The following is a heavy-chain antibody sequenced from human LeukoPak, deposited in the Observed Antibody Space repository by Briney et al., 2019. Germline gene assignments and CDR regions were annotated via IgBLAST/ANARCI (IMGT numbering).Heavy chain of an antibody. J-gene: IGHJ4*02. Sequence: GASVKVSCKASGYTFTSYYIYWVRQAPGQGLEWMGIINPSDGSTTYAQKLQGRVTMTTDTSTSTAYMELRSLRSDDTAVYYCARVRLYCSGGSCLRDLDYWGQGTLVTVSS. CDR2: INPSDGST. V-gene: IGHV1-46*01. CDR1: GYTFTSYY. CDR3: ARVRLYCSGGSCLRDLDY. D-gene: IGHD2-15*01.